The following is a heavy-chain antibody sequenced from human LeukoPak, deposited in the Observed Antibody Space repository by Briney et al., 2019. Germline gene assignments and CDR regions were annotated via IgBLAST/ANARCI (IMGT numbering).Heavy chain of an antibody. CDR3: AKDEADIVVVPAASGSYYMDV. CDR1: GFTFSSYG. CDR2: IRYDGSNK. D-gene: IGHD2-2*01. V-gene: IGHV3-30*02. J-gene: IGHJ6*03. Sequence: GGSLRLSSAASGFTFSSYGMHWVRQAPGKGLEWVAFIRYDGSNKYYADSVKGRFTISRDNSKNTLYLQMNSLRAEDTAVYYCAKDEADIVVVPAASGSYYMDVWGKGTTVTVSS.